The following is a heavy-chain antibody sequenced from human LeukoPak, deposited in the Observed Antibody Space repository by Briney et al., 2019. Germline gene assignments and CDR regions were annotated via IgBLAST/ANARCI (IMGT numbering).Heavy chain of an antibody. CDR1: GFTLSSYW. CDR2: IDSDGRST. CDR3: ARDTAPSY. J-gene: IGHJ4*02. V-gene: IGHV3-74*01. Sequence: AGGSLRLSCAASGFTLSSYWMHWVRQAPGKGLVWVSGIDSDGRSTSYADSVKGRFTISRDPAKNTLFPQMNSLRAEDTAVYYCARDTAPSYWGQGTLVTVSS. D-gene: IGHD5-18*01.